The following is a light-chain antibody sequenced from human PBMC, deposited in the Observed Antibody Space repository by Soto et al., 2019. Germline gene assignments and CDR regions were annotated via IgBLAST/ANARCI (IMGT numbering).Light chain of an antibody. CDR2: EGS. CDR3: CSYAGSSTFANYV. CDR1: SSDVGSYNL. Sequence: QSALTQPASVSGSPGQSITISCTGTSSDVGSYNLVSWYQQHPGKAPKLMIYEGSKRPSGVSNRFSGSKPGNTASLTISGLQAEDEADYCCCSYAGSSTFANYVFGTGTKVTVL. V-gene: IGLV2-23*03. J-gene: IGLJ1*01.